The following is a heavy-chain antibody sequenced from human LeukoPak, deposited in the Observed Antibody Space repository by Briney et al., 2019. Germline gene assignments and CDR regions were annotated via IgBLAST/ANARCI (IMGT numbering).Heavy chain of an antibody. J-gene: IGHJ4*02. D-gene: IGHD6-19*01. CDR3: AKDSEAWQWLVLNY. CDR1: GFTFSSLA. V-gene: IGHV3-23*01. Sequence: GGSLRLSCAASGFTFSSLAMSWVRRAPGKGLEWVSTVTRSGQASYYADSVKGRFTISRDNSKNTVYLQMNTLRAEDTAVYYCAKDSEAWQWLVLNYWGQGTLVTVSS. CDR2: VTRSGQAS.